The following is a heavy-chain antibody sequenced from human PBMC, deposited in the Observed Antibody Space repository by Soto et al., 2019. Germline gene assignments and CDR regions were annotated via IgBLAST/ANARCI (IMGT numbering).Heavy chain of an antibody. V-gene: IGHV4-59*01. CDR3: ARSGTTVTTLEKYGMDV. CDR2: IYYTGGT. J-gene: IGHJ6*02. D-gene: IGHD4-17*01. Sequence: QVQLQESGPGLVKPSETLSLTCTVSGGSISGYYWSWIRQPPGKGLEWIGYIYYTGGTNYNPSLMSRVTISVDTSKNQFSLKLSSVTAADTAVYFCARSGTTVTTLEKYGMDVWGQGTTVTVSS. CDR1: GGSISGYY.